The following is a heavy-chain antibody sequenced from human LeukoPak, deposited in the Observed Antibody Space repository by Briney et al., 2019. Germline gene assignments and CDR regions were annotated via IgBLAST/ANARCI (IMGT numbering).Heavy chain of an antibody. Sequence: ASVKVSCKASGYTFTSYGMNWVRQAPGQGLEWMGWISAYNGNTNYAQKLQGRVTMTTDTSTSTAYMELRSLRSDDTAVYYCARGPLRPVAFDIWGQGTMVTVSS. J-gene: IGHJ3*02. CDR3: ARGPLRPVAFDI. D-gene: IGHD5/OR15-5a*01. CDR1: GYTFTSYG. V-gene: IGHV1-18*01. CDR2: ISAYNGNT.